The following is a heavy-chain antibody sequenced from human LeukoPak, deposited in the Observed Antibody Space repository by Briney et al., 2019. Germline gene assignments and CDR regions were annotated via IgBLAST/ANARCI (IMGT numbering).Heavy chain of an antibody. J-gene: IGHJ4*02. CDR3: AKFLPTHIVVANYYFDY. Sequence: GGSLRLSCAASGFTFSSYVMSWVRQAPGKGLEWVTAISGSGGSTYYADSVKGRFTISRDNSKNTLYLQMNSLRAEDTAVYYCAKFLPTHIVVANYYFDYWGQGTLVTVSS. CDR2: ISGSGGST. D-gene: IGHD2-21*01. V-gene: IGHV3-23*01. CDR1: GFTFSSYV.